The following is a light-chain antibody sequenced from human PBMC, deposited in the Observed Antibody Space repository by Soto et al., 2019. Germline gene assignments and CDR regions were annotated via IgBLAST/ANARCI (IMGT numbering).Light chain of an antibody. J-gene: IGKJ4*01. CDR2: AAS. V-gene: IGKV1-39*01. Sequence: DIQMTQSPSRLSASVGDRVSITCRASQSISSYLNWYQQRPGEAPKLLIYAASSLQSGVPSRFSGSGSGTDFTLTISSLQPEDFATYYCQQSYSTPLTFGGGTKV. CDR1: QSISSY. CDR3: QQSYSTPLT.